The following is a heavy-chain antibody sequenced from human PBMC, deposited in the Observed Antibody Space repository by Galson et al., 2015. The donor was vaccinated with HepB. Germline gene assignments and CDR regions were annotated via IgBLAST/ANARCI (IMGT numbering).Heavy chain of an antibody. J-gene: IGHJ4*02. CDR2: ISWNSRTI. D-gene: IGHD3-10*01. CDR3: ARSPGYFDY. V-gene: IGHV3-9*01. CDR1: GFSFDNYA. Sequence: SLRLSCAVSGFSFDNYAMHWVRQAPGKGLEWVSGISWNSRTIGYADSVKGRFTISRDNAKNSLYLQMNSLRAEDTALYYCARSPGYFDYWGQGIVVTVSS.